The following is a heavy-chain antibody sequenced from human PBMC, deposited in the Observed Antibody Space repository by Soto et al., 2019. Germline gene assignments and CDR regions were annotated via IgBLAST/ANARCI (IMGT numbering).Heavy chain of an antibody. Sequence: SETLSLTCTVSGGSISSSSYYWGWIRQPPGKGLEWIGSIYYSRSTYYNPSLKSRVTISVDTSKNQFSLKLSSVTAADTAVYYCARVGDYYGSGSKNWFDPWGQGTLVTVSS. V-gene: IGHV4-39*01. D-gene: IGHD3-10*01. CDR3: ARVGDYYGSGSKNWFDP. CDR2: IYYSRST. J-gene: IGHJ5*02. CDR1: GGSISSSSYY.